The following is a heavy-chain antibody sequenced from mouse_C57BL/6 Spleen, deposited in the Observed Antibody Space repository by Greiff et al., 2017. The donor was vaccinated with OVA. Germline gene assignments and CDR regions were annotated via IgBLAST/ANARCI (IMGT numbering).Heavy chain of an antibody. V-gene: IGHV5-4*01. CDR1: GFTFSSYA. J-gene: IGHJ1*03. CDR3: ARDLDGSGYFDV. CDR2: ISDGGSYT. Sequence: EVQVVESGGGLVKPGGSLKLSCAASGFTFSSYAMSWVRQTPEKRLEWVATISDGGSYTYYPDNVKGRFTISRDNAKNNLYLQMSHLKSEDTAMYYCARDLDGSGYFDVWGTGTTVTVSS. D-gene: IGHD1-1*01.